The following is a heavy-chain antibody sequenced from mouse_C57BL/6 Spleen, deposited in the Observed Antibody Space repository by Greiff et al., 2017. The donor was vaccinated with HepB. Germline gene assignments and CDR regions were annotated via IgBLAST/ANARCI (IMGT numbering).Heavy chain of an antibody. D-gene: IGHD2-5*01. V-gene: IGHV1-50*01. CDR2: IDPSDSYT. CDR3: ARGGDSSKYSWFAY. J-gene: IGHJ3*01. CDR1: GYTFTSYW. Sequence: VQLQQPGAELVKPGASVKLSCKASGYTFTSYWMQWVKQRPGQGLEWIGEIDPSDSYTNYNQKFKGKATLTVDTSSSTAYMQLSSLTAEESAVYYCARGGDSSKYSWFAYWIQGTLVTVSA.